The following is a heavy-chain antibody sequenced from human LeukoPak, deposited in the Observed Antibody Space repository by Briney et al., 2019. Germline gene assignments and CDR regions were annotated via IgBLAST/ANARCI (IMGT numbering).Heavy chain of an antibody. CDR2: IKQDGSEK. J-gene: IGHJ5*02. CDR3: AKDMYDILTGYDIGRDNWFDP. D-gene: IGHD3-9*01. V-gene: IGHV3-7*01. Sequence: GGSLRLSCAASGFTFSSYWMSWVRQAPGKGLEWVANIKQDGSEKYYVDSVKGRFTISRDNAKNSLYLQMNSLRAKDTAVYYCAKDMYDILTGYDIGRDNWFDPWGQGTLVSVSS. CDR1: GFTFSSYW.